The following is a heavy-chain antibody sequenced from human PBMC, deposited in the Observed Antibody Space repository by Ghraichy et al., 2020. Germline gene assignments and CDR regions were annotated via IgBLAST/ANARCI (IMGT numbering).Heavy chain of an antibody. CDR1: GYTFTSYD. CDR2: MNPNSGNT. CDR3: ARKRVVQGVISPSWFDP. Sequence: ASVKVSCKASGYTFTSYDINWVRQATGQGLEWMGWMNPNSGNTGYAQKFQRRVTMTRNTSISTAYMELSSLRSEDTAVYYCARKRVVQGVISPSWFDPWGQGTLVTVSS. J-gene: IGHJ5*02. D-gene: IGHD3-10*01. V-gene: IGHV1-8*01.